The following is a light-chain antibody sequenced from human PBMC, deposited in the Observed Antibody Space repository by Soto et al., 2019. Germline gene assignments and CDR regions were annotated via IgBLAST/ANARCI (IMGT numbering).Light chain of an antibody. V-gene: IGLV2-14*01. J-gene: IGLJ1*01. CDR1: SSDVGGYNY. Sequence: QSALTQPASVSGSPGQSITISCTGTSSDVGGYNYVSWYQQHPGKAPKLMIYEVSNRPSGVSNRFSGSKSGNTASLTISGLQAEDEADYYCNSYTGSSPLYVFGTGTKLTVL. CDR2: EVS. CDR3: NSYTGSSPLYV.